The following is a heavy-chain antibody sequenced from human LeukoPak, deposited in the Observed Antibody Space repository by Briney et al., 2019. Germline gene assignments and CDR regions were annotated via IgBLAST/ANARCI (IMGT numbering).Heavy chain of an antibody. J-gene: IGHJ4*02. V-gene: IGHV3-23*01. D-gene: IGHD3-22*01. CDR1: GGSISSGDYY. Sequence: ETLSLTCTVSGGSISSGDYYWSWVRQAPGKGLQWVSAISSSGAVTYYADSVKGRFTISRDNSKNTLYLQMNSLRAEDTAVYYCAKGTMDGGQYYYDSSGGQGTLVTVSS. CDR2: ISSSGAVT. CDR3: AKGTMDGGQYYYDSS.